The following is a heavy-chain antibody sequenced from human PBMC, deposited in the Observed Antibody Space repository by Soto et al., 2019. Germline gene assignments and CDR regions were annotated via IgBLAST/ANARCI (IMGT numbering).Heavy chain of an antibody. Sequence: EVRLVESGGDLVKPGGSLRLSCAASGFTFWSAWMSWVRQAPGKGLEWVGRIKSKNDGGTTDYAAPVKGRFTISRDDSKNTVPLQMNRLISDDTAVYFCATDQGAYGEYPGEYWGQGTLVTVSS. CDR2: IKSKNDGGTT. D-gene: IGHD4-17*01. V-gene: IGHV3-15*01. CDR3: ATDQGAYGEYPGEY. J-gene: IGHJ4*02. CDR1: GFTFWSAW.